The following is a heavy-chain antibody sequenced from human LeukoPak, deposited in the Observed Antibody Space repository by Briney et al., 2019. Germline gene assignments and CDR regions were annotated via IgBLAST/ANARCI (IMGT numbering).Heavy chain of an antibody. CDR3: AKGGRAVPGTADY. D-gene: IGHD6-19*01. CDR2: ISFDGKTK. J-gene: IGHJ4*02. Sequence: GGSLRLSCVASAFTFSSSGMHWVRQAPGKGLEWVAVISFDGKTKYYADSVKGRFTVSRDNSKNTLYLQMDNLTDEDTAVYYCAKGGRAVPGTADYWGQGTLVTVSS. CDR1: AFTFSSSG. V-gene: IGHV3-30*18.